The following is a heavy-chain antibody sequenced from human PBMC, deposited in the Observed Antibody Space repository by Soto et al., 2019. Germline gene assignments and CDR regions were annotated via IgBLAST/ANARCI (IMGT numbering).Heavy chain of an antibody. CDR2: IIPILGIA. D-gene: IGHD2-15*01. CDR1: GGTFSSYT. J-gene: IGHJ4*02. V-gene: IGHV1-69*02. CDR3: ARGIWTASDTQYYFDY. Sequence: SVKVSCKASGGTFSSYTISWVRQAPGQGLEWMGRIIPILGIANYAQKFQGRVTITADKSTSTAYMELSSLRSEDTAVYYCARGIWTASDTQYYFDYWGQGTLVTVSS.